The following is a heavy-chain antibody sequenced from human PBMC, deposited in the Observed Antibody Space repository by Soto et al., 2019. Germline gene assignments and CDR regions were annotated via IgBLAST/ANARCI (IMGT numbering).Heavy chain of an antibody. Sequence: VGSLRLSCAASGFTVGSNYMSWVRQAPGKGLEWVSVIYSEGTPYYADSVKGRFTISRENSNNTLYLLMNNLRAEDTAVYYCARSTYYDILTGSYYYYAMDVWGQGTTVTVSS. J-gene: IGHJ6*02. CDR2: IYSEGTP. CDR1: GFTVGSNY. CDR3: ARSTYYDILTGSYYYYAMDV. V-gene: IGHV3-53*01. D-gene: IGHD3-9*01.